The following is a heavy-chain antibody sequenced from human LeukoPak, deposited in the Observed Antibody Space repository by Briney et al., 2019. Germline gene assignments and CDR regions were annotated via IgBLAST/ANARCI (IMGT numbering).Heavy chain of an antibody. CDR3: ARELGYCSSTSCPSDGFDY. V-gene: IGHV3-33*01. Sequence: GSLRLSCAASGFTFSSYGMHWVRQAPGKGLEWVAVIWYDGSNKYYADSVKGRFTVSRDNSKNTLYLQMNSLRAEDTAVYYCARELGYCSSTSCPSDGFDYWGQGTLVTVSS. CDR2: IWYDGSNK. J-gene: IGHJ4*02. D-gene: IGHD2-2*01. CDR1: GFTFSSYG.